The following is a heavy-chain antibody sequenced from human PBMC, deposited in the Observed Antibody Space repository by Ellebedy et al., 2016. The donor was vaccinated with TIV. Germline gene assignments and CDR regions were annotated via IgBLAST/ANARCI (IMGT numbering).Heavy chain of an antibody. CDR1: GFTFSDYY. V-gene: IGHV3-11*06. CDR2: ISTGSSYT. J-gene: IGHJ4*02. CDR3: VRDGRFGGDY. D-gene: IGHD3-16*01. Sequence: GGSLRLXXAASGFTFSDYYMSWIRQSPGKGLEWISDISTGSSYTNYADSVKRRFTISRDDAKNSLYLQMNSLRAEDTAVYYCVRDGRFGGDYWGQGTLVTVSS.